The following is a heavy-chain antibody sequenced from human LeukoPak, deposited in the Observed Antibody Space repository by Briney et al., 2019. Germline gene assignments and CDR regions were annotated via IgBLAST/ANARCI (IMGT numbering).Heavy chain of an antibody. V-gene: IGHV3-23*01. CDR2: ISGSGGST. CDR1: GFTFSSYA. CDR3: AKGHSSSWSFTLNWFDP. D-gene: IGHD6-13*01. J-gene: IGHJ5*02. Sequence: PGGSLRLSCAASGFTFSSYAMSWVRQAPGKGLEWVSAISGSGGSTYYADSVKGRFTISRDNSKNTLYLQMNSLRAEDTAVYYCAKGHSSSWSFTLNWFDPWGQGTLVTVSS.